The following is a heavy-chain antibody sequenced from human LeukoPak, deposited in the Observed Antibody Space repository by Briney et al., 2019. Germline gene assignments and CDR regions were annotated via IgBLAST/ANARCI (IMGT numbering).Heavy chain of an antibody. V-gene: IGHV4-34*01. CDR3: ARTDYGDYDLYYYYGMDV. CDR1: GGSFSGYY. CDR2: INDSGST. Sequence: PSETLSLTCAVYGGSFSGYYWSWLRQPPGKGLEWIGEINDSGSTNYNPSLKSRVTISVDTSKNPFSLKLSSVTAADTSVYYCARTDYGDYDLYYYYGMDVWGQGTTVTVSS. J-gene: IGHJ6*02. D-gene: IGHD4-17*01.